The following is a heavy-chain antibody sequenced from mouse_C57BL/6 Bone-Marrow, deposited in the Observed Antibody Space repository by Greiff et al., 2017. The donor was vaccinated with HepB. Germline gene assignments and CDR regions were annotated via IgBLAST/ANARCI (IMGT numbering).Heavy chain of an antibody. V-gene: IGHV5-6*01. CDR2: ISSGGSYT. J-gene: IGHJ2*01. Sequence: EVHLVESGGDLVKPGGSLKLSCAASGFTFSSYGMSWVRQTPDKRLEWVATISSGGSYTYYPDSVKGRFTISRDNAKNTLYLQMSSLKSEDTAMYYCARRGRRGFDYWGQGTTLTVSS. CDR1: GFTFSSYG. CDR3: ARRGRRGFDY.